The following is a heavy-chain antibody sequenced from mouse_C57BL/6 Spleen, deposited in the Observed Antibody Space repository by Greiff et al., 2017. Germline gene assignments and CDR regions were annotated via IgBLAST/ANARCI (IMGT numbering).Heavy chain of an antibody. D-gene: IGHD1-1*01. Sequence: VQLQQSGAELVRPGASVTLSCKASGYTFTDYEMHWVKQTPVHGLEWIGAIDPETGGTAYNQKFKGKAILTADKSSSTAYMQLKSLTSEDSAVYYCANYYGSSSWYFDVWGTGTTVTVSS. CDR3: ANYYGSSSWYFDV. CDR1: GYTFTDYE. J-gene: IGHJ1*03. V-gene: IGHV1-15*01. CDR2: IDPETGGT.